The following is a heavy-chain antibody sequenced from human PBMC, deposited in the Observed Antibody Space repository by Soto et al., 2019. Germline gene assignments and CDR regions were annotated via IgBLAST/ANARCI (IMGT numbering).Heavy chain of an antibody. Sequence: QLQLQESGPGLVKPSETLSLTCTVSGGSISSSSYYWGWIRQPPGKGLEWIGSIYYSGSTYYNPSLKSRVTISVDTSKNQFSLKLSSVTAADTAVYYCARHGCSSRSSCRNWFDPWGQGTLVTVSS. V-gene: IGHV4-39*01. J-gene: IGHJ5*02. CDR3: ARHGCSSRSSCRNWFDP. D-gene: IGHD6-13*01. CDR2: IYYSGST. CDR1: GGSISSSSYY.